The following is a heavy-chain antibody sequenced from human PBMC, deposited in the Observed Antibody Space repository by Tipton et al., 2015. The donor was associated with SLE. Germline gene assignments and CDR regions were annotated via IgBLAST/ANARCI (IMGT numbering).Heavy chain of an antibody. Sequence: TLSLTCTVSGGSINSYYWSWIRQSPGKGLEWIGNFYHRGTTYYNPSLKSRVTISADTSKNHLSLKLTSVTAADTAVYFCARSSSVRTLLWPTFAYWGQGTLVTVSS. CDR3: ARSSSVRTLLWPTFAY. CDR1: GGSINSYY. D-gene: IGHD2/OR15-2a*01. CDR2: FYHRGTT. V-gene: IGHV4-59*08. J-gene: IGHJ4*02.